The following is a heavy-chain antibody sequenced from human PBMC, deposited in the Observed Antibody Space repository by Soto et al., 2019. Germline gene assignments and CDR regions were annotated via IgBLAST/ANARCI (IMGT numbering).Heavy chain of an antibody. CDR3: ASDLTGYCSSTSCYVRWFDH. D-gene: IGHD2-2*03. Sequence: LRLSCAASGFTFSSYSMNWVRQPLGKGLEWVSSISSSSSYIYYADSVKGRFTISRDNAKNSLYLQMNSLRAEDTAVYYCASDLTGYCSSTSCYVRWFDHWGQGTLVTV. CDR1: GFTFSSYS. CDR2: ISSSSSYI. J-gene: IGHJ5*02. V-gene: IGHV3-21*01.